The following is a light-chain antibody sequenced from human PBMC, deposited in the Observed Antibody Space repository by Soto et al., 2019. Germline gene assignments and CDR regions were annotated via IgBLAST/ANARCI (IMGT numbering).Light chain of an antibody. CDR3: QHYNYWPTKT. CDR2: GAY. V-gene: IGKV3-15*01. Sequence: IVMTQCPATLSLSPGERSTLSFMAIQSVSSSYLAWYQQKPGQAPRLLIYGAYTRATGIPARFSGSGSGTDFTLTISSLQSEDFAVYSCQHYNYWPTKTFGQGTKVDIK. J-gene: IGKJ1*01. CDR1: QSVSSSY.